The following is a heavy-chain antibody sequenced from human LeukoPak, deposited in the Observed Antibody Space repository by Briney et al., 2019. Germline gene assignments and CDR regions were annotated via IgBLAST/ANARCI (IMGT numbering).Heavy chain of an antibody. Sequence: ASVKVSCKASGYTFTSYGISWVRQAPGQGLEWMGWIGAYNGNTNYAQKLQGRVTMTTDTSTSTAYMELRSLRSDDTAVYYCAREGATIFGVVIIPYYYYGMDVWGQGTTVTVSS. V-gene: IGHV1-18*01. D-gene: IGHD3-3*01. CDR3: AREGATIFGVVIIPYYYYGMDV. CDR2: IGAYNGNT. J-gene: IGHJ6*02. CDR1: GYTFTSYG.